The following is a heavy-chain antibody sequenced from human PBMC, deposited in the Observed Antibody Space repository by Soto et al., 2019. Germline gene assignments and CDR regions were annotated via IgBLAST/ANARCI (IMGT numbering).Heavy chain of an antibody. J-gene: IGHJ4*02. CDR2: ISGSGGST. CDR1: GFTFSSYA. Sequence: PGGSLRLSCAASGFTFSSYATSWVRQAPGKGLEWVSAISGSGGSTYYADSVKGRFTISRDNSKNTLYLQMNSLRAEDTAVYYCAKDIVVVVAATGCDYWCLGTLVTVSS. V-gene: IGHV3-23*01. CDR3: AKDIVVVVAATGCDY. D-gene: IGHD2-15*01.